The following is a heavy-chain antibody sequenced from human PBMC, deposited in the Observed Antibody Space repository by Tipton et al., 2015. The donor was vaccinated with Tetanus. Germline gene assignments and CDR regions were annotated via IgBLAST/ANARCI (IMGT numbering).Heavy chain of an antibody. CDR2: INYDGST. D-gene: IGHD1-26*01. J-gene: IGHJ4*02. CDR1: GGTFNNYF. CDR3: ARASHFQWDRVRLDY. V-gene: IGHV4-34*01. Sequence: TLSLTCAVYGGTFNNYFWTWIRQPPGKGLEWIGEINYDGSTNYSPSLKSRVTLSLDTTKKQVSLKLSSVTAADTAIYYCARASHFQWDRVRLDYWGQGLRVTVSS.